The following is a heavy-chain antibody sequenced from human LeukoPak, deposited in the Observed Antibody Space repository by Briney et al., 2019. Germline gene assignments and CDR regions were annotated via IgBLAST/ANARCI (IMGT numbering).Heavy chain of an antibody. Sequence: ASVKVSCKASGYTFTGYYMHWVRQAPGQGLEWMGWINPNSGGTNYAQKFQGRVTMTRDTSISTAYMELSRLRSDDTAVYYCARSYDGSGSYSGDWFDPWGQGTLVTVSS. CDR3: ARSYDGSGSYSGDWFDP. J-gene: IGHJ5*02. D-gene: IGHD3-10*01. CDR2: INPNSGGT. V-gene: IGHV1-2*02. CDR1: GYTFTGYY.